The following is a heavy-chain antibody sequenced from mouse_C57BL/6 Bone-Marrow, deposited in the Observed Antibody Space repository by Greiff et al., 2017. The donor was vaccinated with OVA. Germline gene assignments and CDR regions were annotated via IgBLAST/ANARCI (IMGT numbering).Heavy chain of an antibody. CDR3: ARYLITTVVVRYYYAMDY. CDR2: IYPGDGDT. V-gene: IGHV1-80*01. J-gene: IGHJ4*01. D-gene: IGHD1-1*01. CDR1: GYAFSSYW. Sequence: VQLVESGAELVKPGASVKISCKASGYAFSSYWMNWVKQRPGKGLEWIGQIYPGDGDTNYNGKFKGKATLTADKSSSTAYMQLSSLTSEDSAVYFCARYLITTVVVRYYYAMDYWGQGTSVTVSS.